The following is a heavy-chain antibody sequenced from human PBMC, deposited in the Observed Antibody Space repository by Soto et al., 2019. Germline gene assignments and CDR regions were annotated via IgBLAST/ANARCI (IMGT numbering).Heavy chain of an antibody. CDR1: GGSITSYY. D-gene: IGHD6-13*01. J-gene: IGHJ4*02. CDR2: FHYTGRT. Sequence: TSETLSLTCTVSGGSITSYYWNWIRQPPGTGLEWIGNFHYTGRTNYNPSLKSRVTISVDTSKTQFSLKLNSVTAADTAVYYCAWIAASGTVWGQGTPVTVSS. CDR3: AWIAASGTV. V-gene: IGHV4-59*01.